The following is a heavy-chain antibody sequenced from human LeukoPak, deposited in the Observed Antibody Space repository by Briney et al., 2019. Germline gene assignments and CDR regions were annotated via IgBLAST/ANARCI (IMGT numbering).Heavy chain of an antibody. CDR1: GLTFKNYG. CDR3: AKMGDTGTYGTLDY. Sequence: GGSLRLSCAASGLTFKNYGMHWVRQAPGKGLEWVAYINYDGSDKYYADSGKGRFTISRDNYKNKVYLQMNSLRAEDTNVYYCAKMGDTGTYGTLDYWGQGTLVTVSS. J-gene: IGHJ4*02. CDR2: INYDGSDK. D-gene: IGHD1-26*01. V-gene: IGHV3-30*02.